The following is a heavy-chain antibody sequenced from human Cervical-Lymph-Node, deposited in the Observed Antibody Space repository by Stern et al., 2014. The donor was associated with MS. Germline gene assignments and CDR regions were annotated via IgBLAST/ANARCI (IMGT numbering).Heavy chain of an antibody. D-gene: IGHD3-10*01. CDR1: GD. CDR2: IIRPIATA. CDR3: ARGAGNNRFDP. J-gene: IGHJ5*02. V-gene: IGHV1-69*06. Sequence: QEQLVQSGDDVKKPGSSVRVSCKASGDISGLREAPGQGLEWMGGIIRPIATAHYTQRCQGRLTITADRSTTTTYMELSNLRSDDTAIYYCARGAGNNRFDPWGQGTLVSVSS.